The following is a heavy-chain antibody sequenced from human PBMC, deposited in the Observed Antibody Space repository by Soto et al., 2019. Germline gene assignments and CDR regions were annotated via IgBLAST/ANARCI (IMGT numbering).Heavy chain of an antibody. J-gene: IGHJ5*02. CDR2: ISTTSTI. Sequence: GGSPRLSCAASGFTFSSYSMNWVRQAPGKGLEWVSYISTTSTIYYADSVKGRFTISRDNAKNSLYLQMNSLRAEDTAVYYCARDSGNGFDPWGQGTLVTVSS. V-gene: IGHV3-48*01. CDR1: GFTFSSYS. CDR3: ARDSGNGFDP. D-gene: IGHD2-15*01.